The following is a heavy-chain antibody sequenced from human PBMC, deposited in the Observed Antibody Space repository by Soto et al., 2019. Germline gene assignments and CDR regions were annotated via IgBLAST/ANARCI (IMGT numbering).Heavy chain of an antibody. Sequence: SETLALTYNVSGSSIRSYYWSWFRQPAGKALEWIGRIYTRGTTTYNPSLKSRATILVDTSKNQFSLKLSSVTAADTAVYYCAREGASGFGMDVWGQGTTVTVS. D-gene: IGHD1-26*01. V-gene: IGHV4-4*07. CDR1: GSSIRSYY. J-gene: IGHJ6*02. CDR3: AREGASGFGMDV. CDR2: IYTRGTT.